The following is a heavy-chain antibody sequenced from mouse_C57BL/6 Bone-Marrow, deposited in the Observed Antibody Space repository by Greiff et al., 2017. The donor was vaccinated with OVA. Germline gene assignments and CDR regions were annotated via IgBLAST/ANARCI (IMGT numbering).Heavy chain of an antibody. CDR1: GYTFTGYW. CDR2: ILPGSGST. D-gene: IGHD1-1*01. V-gene: IGHV1-9*01. CDR3: ARVANYYGSSYWDFDV. J-gene: IGHJ1*03. Sequence: QVQLQQSGAELMKPGASVKLSCKATGYTFTGYWIEWVKQRPGHGLEWIGEILPGSGSTNYNEKFKGKATFTADTSSNTAYMQLSSLTTEDSAIYYCARVANYYGSSYWDFDVWGTGTTVTVSS.